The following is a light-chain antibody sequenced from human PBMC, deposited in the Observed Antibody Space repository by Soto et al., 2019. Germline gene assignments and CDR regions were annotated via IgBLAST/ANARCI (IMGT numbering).Light chain of an antibody. CDR2: DAS. J-gene: IGKJ5*01. CDR3: QQYENIPT. V-gene: IGKV1-33*01. CDR1: QNINNY. Sequence: DIQMTQSPSSLSASVGERATITCQASQNINNYLNWYQQXPGRAPKLLIYDASNLEAGVPSRFRGSGSGTDFTFTISRLEPEDIATYYCQQYENIPTFGQGTRLEIK.